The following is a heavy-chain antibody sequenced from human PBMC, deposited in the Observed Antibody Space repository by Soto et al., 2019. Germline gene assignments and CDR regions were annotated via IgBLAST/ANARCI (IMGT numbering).Heavy chain of an antibody. J-gene: IGHJ4*02. CDR1: GGSISSYY. CDR2: IYYSGST. CDR3: AREDVDTAMVD. Sequence: QVQLQESGPGLVKPSETLSLTCTVSGGSISSYYWSWIRQPPGKGLEWIGYIYYSGSTNNNPSLKSRVTISVDTSKNQFSLKVSSVTAADTAVYYCAREDVDTAMVDWGQGTLVTVSS. V-gene: IGHV4-59*01. D-gene: IGHD5-18*01.